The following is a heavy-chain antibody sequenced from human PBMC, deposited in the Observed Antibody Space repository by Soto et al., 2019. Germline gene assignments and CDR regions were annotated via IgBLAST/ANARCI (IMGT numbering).Heavy chain of an antibody. J-gene: IGHJ6*02. CDR2: ISGYNGNT. Sequence: QVQVVQSGGEVKKPGASVKVSCKASGYTFTNYGFSWVRQAPGQALEWMGWISGYNGNTKYAEKFQGRVTMTTDTSTSTAHMELRSLRSDDTAVYYCAREGQAPYYYYGMDVWGQGTAVTVSS. V-gene: IGHV1-18*01. CDR1: GYTFTNYG. CDR3: AREGQAPYYYYGMDV.